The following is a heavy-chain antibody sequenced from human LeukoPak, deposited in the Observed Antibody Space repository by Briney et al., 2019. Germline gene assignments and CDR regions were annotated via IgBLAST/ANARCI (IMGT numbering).Heavy chain of an antibody. D-gene: IGHD6-19*01. V-gene: IGHV3-23*01. CDR2: ISGSGGST. J-gene: IGHJ4*02. CDR1: EFTFSSYA. Sequence: GGSLRLSCAASEFTFSSYAMSWVRQAPGKGLEWVSAISGSGGSTYYADSVKGRFTISRDNSKNTLYLQMNSLRAEDTAVYYCAMGYSSGWYPIDYWGQGTLVTVSS. CDR3: AMGYSSGWYPIDY.